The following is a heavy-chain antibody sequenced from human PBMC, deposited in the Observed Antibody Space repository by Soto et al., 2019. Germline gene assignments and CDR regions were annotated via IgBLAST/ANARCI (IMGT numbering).Heavy chain of an antibody. J-gene: IGHJ4*02. D-gene: IGHD3-10*01. Sequence: QLQLQESGPGLVKPSETLSLTCTVSGGSISSSSYYWGWIRQPPGKGLEWIGSIYYSGSTYYNPSLKSRVIISVDTSKDQFSLKLGSVTAADTAVYYCARSGSHYGSGGNFDYWGQGTLVTVSS. V-gene: IGHV4-39*01. CDR2: IYYSGST. CDR3: ARSGSHYGSGGNFDY. CDR1: GGSISSSSYY.